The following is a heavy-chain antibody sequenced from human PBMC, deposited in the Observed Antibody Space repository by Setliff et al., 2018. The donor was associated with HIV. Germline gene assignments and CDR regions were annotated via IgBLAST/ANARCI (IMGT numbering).Heavy chain of an antibody. J-gene: IGHJ4*02. CDR2: VSYGGTNT. V-gene: IGHV3-30*04. D-gene: IGHD3-22*01. Sequence: PGGSLRLSCAASGFTFSSYAMHWVRQAPGKGLEWVAVVSYGGTNTYYADFVKGRFIISRDDSESTLFLQMNSLRAEDTAEYYCAKELAASGLGYFDSWGRGILVTVSS. CDR3: AKELAASGLGYFDS. CDR1: GFTFSSYA.